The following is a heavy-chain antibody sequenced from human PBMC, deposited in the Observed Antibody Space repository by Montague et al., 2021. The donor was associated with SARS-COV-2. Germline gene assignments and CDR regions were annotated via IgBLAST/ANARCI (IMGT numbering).Heavy chain of an antibody. D-gene: IGHD4-17*01. CDR3: ARDGDYGGTWYSFLQN. Sequence: CAISGDSVSSDTAAWHWIRQSPSRGLEWLGRTFYRSQWHTDSAAXVRSRISFSGDISKNQFSLHLNSVTPEDTAIYYCARDGDYGGTWYSFLQNWGQGTLVNVSS. CDR1: GDSVSSDTAA. CDR2: TFYRSQWHT. V-gene: IGHV6-1*01. J-gene: IGHJ1*01.